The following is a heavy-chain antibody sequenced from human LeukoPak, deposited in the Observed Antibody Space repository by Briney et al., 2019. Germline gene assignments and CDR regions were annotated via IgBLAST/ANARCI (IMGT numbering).Heavy chain of an antibody. D-gene: IGHD6-13*01. J-gene: IGHJ4*03. CDR1: GGSFSGYY. V-gene: IGHV4-34*01. Sequence: PSETLSLTCAVYGGSFSGYYWSWIRQPPGKGLEWIGEINHSGSTNYNPSLKSRVTISVDMSKNQFSLKLSSVTAADTAVYYCARTYSSRSPSYFDYWGQGTTVTVSS. CDR2: INHSGST. CDR3: ARTYSSRSPSYFDY.